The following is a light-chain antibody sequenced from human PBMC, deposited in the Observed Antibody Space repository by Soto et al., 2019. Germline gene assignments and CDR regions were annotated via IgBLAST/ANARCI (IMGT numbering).Light chain of an antibody. CDR1: QSVNTN. Sequence: EIVMRQSPATLSVSPWERATLSCMTSQSVNTNLAWYQLKPGQAPRLLIYGASTRATGTPARFSGSGSGTEFTLSITSLQSEDFELYYCQHYDNWPRTFGQGTKVDIK. CDR3: QHYDNWPRT. V-gene: IGKV3-15*01. CDR2: GAS. J-gene: IGKJ2*01.